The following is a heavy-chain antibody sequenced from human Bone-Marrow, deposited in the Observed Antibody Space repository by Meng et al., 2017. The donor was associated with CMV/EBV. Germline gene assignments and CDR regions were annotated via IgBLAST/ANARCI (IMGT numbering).Heavy chain of an antibody. CDR2: IIPIFGTA. CDR1: GGTFSSYA. D-gene: IGHD1-26*01. Sequence: GGTFSSYAISWVRQAPGQGLEWMGGIIPIFGTANYAQKFQGRVTITTDESTSTAYMELSSLRSEDTAVYYCARGYSGSYLGGGYFDYWGQGTLVTVSS. J-gene: IGHJ4*02. V-gene: IGHV1-69*05. CDR3: ARGYSGSYLGGGYFDY.